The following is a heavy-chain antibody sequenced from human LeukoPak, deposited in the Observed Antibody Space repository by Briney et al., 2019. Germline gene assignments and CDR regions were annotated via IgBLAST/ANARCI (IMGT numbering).Heavy chain of an antibody. CDR1: GGSISSYY. V-gene: IGHV4-59*01. CDR2: IYYSGST. Sequence: PSETLSLTCTVSGGSISSYYWSWIRQPPGKGLEWIGYIYYSGSTNYNPSLKSRVTISVDTSKNQFSLKLSSVTAADTAVYYCARRSDYGSGGYSIDYWGQGTLVTVSS. D-gene: IGHD3-10*01. CDR3: ARRSDYGSGGYSIDY. J-gene: IGHJ4*02.